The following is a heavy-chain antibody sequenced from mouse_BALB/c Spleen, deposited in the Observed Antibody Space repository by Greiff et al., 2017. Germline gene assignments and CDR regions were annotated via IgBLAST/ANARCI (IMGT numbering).Heavy chain of an antibody. CDR1: GFSLTSYG. J-gene: IGHJ4*01. Sequence: VQGVESGPGLVQPSQSLSITCTVSGFSLTSYGVHWVRQSPGKGLEWLGVIWSGGSTDYNAAFLSRLSISKDNSKSQVFFKMNSLQANDTAIYYCARKRTTVGYAMDYWGQGTSVTVSS. CDR3: ARKRTTVGYAMDY. D-gene: IGHD1-1*01. CDR2: IWSGGST. V-gene: IGHV2-2*02.